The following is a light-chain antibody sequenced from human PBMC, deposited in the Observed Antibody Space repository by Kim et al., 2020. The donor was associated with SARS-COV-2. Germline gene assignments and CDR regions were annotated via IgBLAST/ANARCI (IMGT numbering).Light chain of an antibody. Sequence: QRVTFSCTGSSSNIGANFDVHWYQHLPGTAPKLLIYGTTTRPSGVPDRFSGSKSGTSASLAIIGLQAEDEADYYCQSYDNSLNSYVFGTGTKVTVL. CDR3: QSYDNSLNSYV. J-gene: IGLJ1*01. CDR2: GTT. V-gene: IGLV1-40*01. CDR1: SSNIGANFD.